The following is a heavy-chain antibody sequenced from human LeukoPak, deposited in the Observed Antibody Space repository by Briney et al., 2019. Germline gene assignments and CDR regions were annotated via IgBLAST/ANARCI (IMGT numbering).Heavy chain of an antibody. J-gene: IGHJ4*02. CDR2: ISWNSGSI. CDR1: GFTFDDYA. V-gene: IGHV3-9*01. D-gene: IGHD3-3*01. Sequence: GGSLRLSCAASGFTFDDYAMHWVRQAPGKGLEWVSGISWNSGSIGYADSVKGRFTISRDNAKNSLYLQMNSLRAEDTALYYCAKAGRYYDFWSGCDFDYWGQGTLVTVSS. CDR3: AKAGRYYDFWSGCDFDY.